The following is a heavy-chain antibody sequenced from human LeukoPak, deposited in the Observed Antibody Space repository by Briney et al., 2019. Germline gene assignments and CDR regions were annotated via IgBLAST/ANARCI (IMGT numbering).Heavy chain of an antibody. CDR3: AAVGDIVVVVAAGPYFGMDV. Sequence: AAVKVSFKASGYTFTTYYVHRVRHGPGQGLEWMGIIDPSGGSTSYAQKFQERVTITRDMSTSTAYMELSSLRCEDTAVYYCAAVGDIVVVVAAGPYFGMDVWGQGTTVTVSS. CDR1: GYTFTTYY. CDR2: IDPSGGST. D-gene: IGHD2-15*01. V-gene: IGHV1-46*01. J-gene: IGHJ6*02.